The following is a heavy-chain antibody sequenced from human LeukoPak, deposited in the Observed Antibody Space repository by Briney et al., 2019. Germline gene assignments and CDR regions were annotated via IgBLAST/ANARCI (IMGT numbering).Heavy chain of an antibody. CDR1: GYTFTSYG. CDR3: ARTYSYGSDYYYGMDV. D-gene: IGHD5-18*01. Sequence: ASVKVSCKASGYTFTSYGISWVRQAPGQGLEWMAWISGYNGNKKYAHKVQGRVTITTDTSTGTAYIELRSLRPDDTAVYFCARTYSYGSDYYYGMDVWGQGNTVTVSS. CDR2: ISGYNGNK. V-gene: IGHV1-18*01. J-gene: IGHJ6*02.